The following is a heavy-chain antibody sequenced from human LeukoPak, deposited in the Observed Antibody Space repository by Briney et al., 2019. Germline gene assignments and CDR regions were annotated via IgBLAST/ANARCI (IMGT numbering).Heavy chain of an antibody. CDR2: IGGRDGST. V-gene: IGHV3-23*01. CDR3: AKGHYYGSGSLDY. Sequence: GGSLRLSCAASGFTFSSYWMSWVRQAPGKGLEWVSAIGGRDGSTYYADSVKGRFTISRDNSKNTLYVQMNSLRAEDTAVYYCAKGHYYGSGSLDYWGQGTLVTVSS. D-gene: IGHD3-10*01. J-gene: IGHJ4*02. CDR1: GFTFSSYW.